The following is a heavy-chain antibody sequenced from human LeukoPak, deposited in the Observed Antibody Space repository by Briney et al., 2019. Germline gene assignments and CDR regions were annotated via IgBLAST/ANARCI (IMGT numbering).Heavy chain of an antibody. CDR3: ARAKGAVDHNWFDP. Sequence: ASVKVSCKTSGYTFTGYYIHWMRQAPGQGLEWMGRINPNSGGTNSAQKFQGRVAMTRDTSISTAYMELYRLRFDDTAVYYCARAKGAVDHNWFDPWGQGTLVTVSS. CDR1: GYTFTGYY. CDR2: INPNSGGT. D-gene: IGHD6-19*01. V-gene: IGHV1-2*06. J-gene: IGHJ5*02.